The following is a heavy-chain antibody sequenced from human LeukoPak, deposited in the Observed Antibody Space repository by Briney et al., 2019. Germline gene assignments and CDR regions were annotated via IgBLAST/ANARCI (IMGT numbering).Heavy chain of an antibody. CDR2: IDPKSGDT. D-gene: IGHD5-18*01. CDR1: GYTFIDYY. V-gene: IGHV1-2*02. J-gene: IGHJ4*02. Sequence: AAVKVSCKASGYTFIDYYMQWVRQAPGQGLEWMGWIDPKSGDTISSQKFQGRVTMTRDTSISTAYMELNSLRSDDTAVYYCARGNTALVADAEIFDHWGQGALVTVSS. CDR3: ARGNTALVADAEIFDH.